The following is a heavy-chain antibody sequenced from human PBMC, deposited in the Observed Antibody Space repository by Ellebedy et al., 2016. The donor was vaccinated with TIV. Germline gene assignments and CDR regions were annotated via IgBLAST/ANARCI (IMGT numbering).Heavy chain of an antibody. Sequence: PGGSLRLSCAASGFSFSSYAMSWVRQAPGKGLEWVSGIVCSGGSRYADSVKGRFTIYRDNYKSTLDLQMSSLRAEDTAVYYCAKDRISGDGYWVFDFWGQGTLVTVST. CDR1: GFSFSSYA. V-gene: IGHV3-23*01. CDR2: IVCSGGSR. J-gene: IGHJ4*02. D-gene: IGHD5-18*01. CDR3: AKDRISGDGYWVFDF.